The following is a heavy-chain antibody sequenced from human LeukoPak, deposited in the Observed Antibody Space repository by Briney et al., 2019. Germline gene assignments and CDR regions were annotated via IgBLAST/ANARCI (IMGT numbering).Heavy chain of an antibody. Sequence: SETLSLTCTVSGGSIRSYYWSWIRQPAGKGLEWIGRIYTSGSTNYNPSLKSRVTMSVDTSKNQFSLKLSSVTAADTAVYYCARLIVGATRYYYGMDVWGQGTTVTVSS. D-gene: IGHD1-26*01. CDR3: ARLIVGATRYYYGMDV. J-gene: IGHJ6*02. V-gene: IGHV4-4*07. CDR1: GGSIRSYY. CDR2: IYTSGST.